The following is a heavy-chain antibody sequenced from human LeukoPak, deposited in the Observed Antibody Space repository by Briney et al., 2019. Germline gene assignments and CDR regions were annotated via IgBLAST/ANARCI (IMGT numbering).Heavy chain of an antibody. Sequence: KPSETLSLTCGVSGYSISSGYQWAWIRQSPGKGLEWIGSIYHSGSAHYNPSLKSRVTISVETSKSQFSLNMYSVTAADTAVYYCARDPRWLTPDCTSTSCYENYFDPWGQGTLVTVSS. D-gene: IGHD2-2*01. V-gene: IGHV4-38-2*02. J-gene: IGHJ5*02. CDR1: GYSISSGYQ. CDR3: ARDPRWLTPDCTSTSCYENYFDP. CDR2: IYHSGSA.